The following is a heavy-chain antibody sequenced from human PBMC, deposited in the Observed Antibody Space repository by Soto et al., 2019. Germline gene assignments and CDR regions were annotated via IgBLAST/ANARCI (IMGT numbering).Heavy chain of an antibody. J-gene: IGHJ6*02. CDR3: ARQGFGELHGLVDV. Sequence: QVQLQESGPGLVKPSETLSLTCTISGGPMNNYYCSWFRQPRGQGLEWIGYMGYNGFTRYNPSLRSRVAISLDTAKHQFSLNLSSVTAADTALYSCARQGFGELHGLVDVWGQGITVTVSS. V-gene: IGHV4-59*08. CDR2: MGYNGFT. CDR1: GGPMNNYY. D-gene: IGHD3-10*01.